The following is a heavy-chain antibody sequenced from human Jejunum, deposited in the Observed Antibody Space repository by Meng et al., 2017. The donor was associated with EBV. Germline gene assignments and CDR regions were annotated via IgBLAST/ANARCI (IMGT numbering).Heavy chain of an antibody. CDR1: GFTFSRLG. Sequence: VGYGGGVVLPGRSLRLSCAASGFTFSRLGMHWVHQAPGRGLKRVAVISYDGSDKYYADCVKGRFTISRDNSKDTLYLQLNSLRADDTAVYYCVRGPPPDTWGQGTLVTVSS. J-gene: IGHJ5*02. V-gene: IGHV3-30*03. CDR3: VRGPPPDT. CDR2: ISYDGSDK.